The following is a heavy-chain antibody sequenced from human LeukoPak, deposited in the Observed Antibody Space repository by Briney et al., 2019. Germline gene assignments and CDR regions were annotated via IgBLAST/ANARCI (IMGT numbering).Heavy chain of an antibody. V-gene: IGHV4-34*01. D-gene: IGHD3-3*01. Sequence: KPSETLSLTCAVYGGSFSDDFWSWIRQPPGKGLERIGEINRSGSTNYNPSLKNRVTMSVNTSKNQFSLKLSSVTAADTAVYYCTRANYDFGSGYLRGWFGPWGQGTLVTVSS. CDR2: INRSGST. CDR1: GGSFSDDF. CDR3: TRANYDFGSGYLRGWFGP. J-gene: IGHJ5*02.